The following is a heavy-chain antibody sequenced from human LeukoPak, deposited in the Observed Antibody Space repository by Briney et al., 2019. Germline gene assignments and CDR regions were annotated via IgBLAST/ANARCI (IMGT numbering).Heavy chain of an antibody. D-gene: IGHD7-27*01. CDR1: GDIFTAYY. Sequence: ASVKVSCKASGDIFTAYYFHWVRQAPGQGLEWTGWINGNSGATNYAQKFQGRVTMTRDTPVKTVHMELSRLTSDDTAVYYCTRDNNWGPDYWGQGTLVTVSS. J-gene: IGHJ4*02. V-gene: IGHV1-2*02. CDR3: TRDNNWGPDY. CDR2: INGNSGAT.